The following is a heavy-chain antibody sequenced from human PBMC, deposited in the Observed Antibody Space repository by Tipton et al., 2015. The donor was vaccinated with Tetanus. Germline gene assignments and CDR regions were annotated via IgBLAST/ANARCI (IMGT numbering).Heavy chain of an antibody. J-gene: IGHJ6*02. CDR2: IDPNSGDP. CDR1: GYTFTGYY. Sequence: QVQLVQSGAELKKPGASVKVSCTASGYTFTGYYMYWVRQAHGQGLEWGGWIDPNSGDPIYAQNYQGRVTMTGDKSISTVYIDLSRLRSDDTAVYYCARGRGDYIYYGMDVWGPGTPVPVSS. D-gene: IGHD3-22*01. CDR3: ARGRGDYIYYGMDV. V-gene: IGHV1-2*02.